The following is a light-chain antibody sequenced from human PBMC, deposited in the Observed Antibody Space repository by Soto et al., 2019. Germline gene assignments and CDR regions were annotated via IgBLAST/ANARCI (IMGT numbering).Light chain of an antibody. CDR3: SSYTSSGTRV. Sequence: QSVLTQPASVSGSPGQSITISCTGTSSDVGSYNYVSWYQQHPGKAPKLMIYEVSYRPSGVSDRFSGSKSGTTASLTIAGLQSEDEADYYCSSYTSSGTRVFGGGTMVTVL. CDR1: SSDVGSYNY. J-gene: IGLJ3*02. V-gene: IGLV2-14*01. CDR2: EVS.